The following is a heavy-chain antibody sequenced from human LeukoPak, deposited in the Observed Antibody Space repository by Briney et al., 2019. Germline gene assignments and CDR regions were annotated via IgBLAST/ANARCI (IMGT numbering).Heavy chain of an antibody. D-gene: IGHD3-10*01. J-gene: IGHJ2*01. CDR2: ISGSGGST. V-gene: IGHV3-23*01. CDR1: GFTFSSYA. Sequence: GGSLRLSCAASGFTFSSYAMHWVRQAPGKGLEWVSAISGSGGSTYYADSVKGRFTISRDNSKNTLYLQMNSLRAEDTAVYYCASPRITMVRGVKVGWYFDLWGRGTLVTVSS. CDR3: ASPRITMVRGVKVGWYFDL.